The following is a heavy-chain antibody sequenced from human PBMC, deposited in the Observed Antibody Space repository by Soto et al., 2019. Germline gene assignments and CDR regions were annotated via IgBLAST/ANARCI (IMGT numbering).Heavy chain of an antibody. J-gene: IGHJ6*02. CDR1: GGSVSSGSYY. Sequence: PSETLSLTCTVSGGSVSSGSYYWSWIRQPPGKGLEWIGYIYYSGSTNYNPSLKSQVTISVDTSKNQFSLKLSSVTAADTAVYYCARGGFIMVRGVYYYYYYGMDVWGQGTTVTVSS. CDR2: IYYSGST. CDR3: ARGGFIMVRGVYYYYYYGMDV. D-gene: IGHD3-10*01. V-gene: IGHV4-61*01.